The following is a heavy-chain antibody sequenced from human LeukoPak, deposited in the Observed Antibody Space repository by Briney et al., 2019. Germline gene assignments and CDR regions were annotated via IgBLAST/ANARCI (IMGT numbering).Heavy chain of an antibody. CDR3: ARDRVGATKSGNYYYYMDV. J-gene: IGHJ6*03. Sequence: SETLSLTCAVYGGSFSGYYWSWIRQPPGKGLEWIGEINHSGSTNYNPSLKSRVTISVDTSKNQFSLKLSSVTAADTAVYYCARDRVGATKSGNYYYYMDVWGKGTTVTISS. CDR2: INHSGST. D-gene: IGHD1-26*01. CDR1: GGSFSGYY. V-gene: IGHV4-34*01.